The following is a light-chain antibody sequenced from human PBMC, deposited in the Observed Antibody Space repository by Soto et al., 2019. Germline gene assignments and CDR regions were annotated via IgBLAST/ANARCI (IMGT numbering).Light chain of an antibody. CDR2: DVS. CDR3: SSYTSSSTVV. Sequence: QSALTQPASVSGSHGQSITISCTGTSSDVGGYKYVSWYQQHPGKAPKLMIYDVSNRPSGVSYRFSGSKSGNTASLTISGLQAEDEADYYCSSYTSSSTVVFGGGTKVTVL. CDR1: SSDVGGYKY. J-gene: IGLJ2*01. V-gene: IGLV2-14*01.